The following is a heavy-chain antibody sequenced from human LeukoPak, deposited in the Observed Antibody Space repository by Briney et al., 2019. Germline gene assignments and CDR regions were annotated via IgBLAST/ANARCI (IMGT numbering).Heavy chain of an antibody. J-gene: IGHJ3*02. CDR1: GFTFSHYW. Sequence: GGSLRLSCAASGFTFSHYWMSWVRQAPGKGLEWVANIKPDGSDKYYVDSVKGRFTISRDNAKNTLYLQMDSLRAEDTSVYYCARGDMWAFDMWGQGTMVTVSS. V-gene: IGHV3-7*01. D-gene: IGHD2-15*01. CDR2: IKPDGSDK. CDR3: ARGDMWAFDM.